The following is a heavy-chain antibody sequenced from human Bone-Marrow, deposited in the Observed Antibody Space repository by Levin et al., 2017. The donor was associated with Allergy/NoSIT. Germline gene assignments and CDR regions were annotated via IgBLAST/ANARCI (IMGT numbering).Heavy chain of an antibody. Sequence: ASVKVSCKASGYTFTSYGISWVRQAPGQGLEWMGWISAYNGNTNYAQKLQGRVTMTTDTSTSTAYMELRSLRSDDTAVYYCARGAIMITFGGVIVRFDWFDPWGQGTLVTVSS. CDR2: ISAYNGNT. CDR3: ARGAIMITFGGVIVRFDWFDP. CDR1: GYTFTSYG. D-gene: IGHD3-16*02. V-gene: IGHV1-18*01. J-gene: IGHJ5*02.